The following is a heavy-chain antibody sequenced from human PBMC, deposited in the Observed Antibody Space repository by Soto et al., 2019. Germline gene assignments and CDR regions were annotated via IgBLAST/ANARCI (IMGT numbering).Heavy chain of an antibody. J-gene: IGHJ5*02. V-gene: IGHV3-11*05. D-gene: IGHD2-2*01. CDR1: GFTFIDYY. CDR2: ISSSSSYT. CDR3: ARDRGYCSSTSCYPPGWFDP. Sequence: PGGSLRLSCAASGFTFIDYYISWIRQTPGKGLGWVSYISSSSSYTNYADSVKGRFTISRDNAKNSLYLQMNSLRAEDTAVYYCARDRGYCSSTSCYPPGWFDPWGQGTLVTVSS.